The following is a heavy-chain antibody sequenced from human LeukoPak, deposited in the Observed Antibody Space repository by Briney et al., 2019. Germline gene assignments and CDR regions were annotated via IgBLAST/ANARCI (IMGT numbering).Heavy chain of an antibody. V-gene: IGHV3-23*01. CDR2: ISGSGGST. CDR1: GFTFSSYA. Sequence: GGSLRLSCAASGFTFSSYAMSWVRQAPGKGLEWVSAISGSGGSTYYADSVKGRFTISRDNSKNTLYLQMNSLRAEDTAVYYCATFDIVVVPAAQVDYWGQGTLVTVSS. J-gene: IGHJ4*02. CDR3: ATFDIVVVPAAQVDY. D-gene: IGHD2-2*01.